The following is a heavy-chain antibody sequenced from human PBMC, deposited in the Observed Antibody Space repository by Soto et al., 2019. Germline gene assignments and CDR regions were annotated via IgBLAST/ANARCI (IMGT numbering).Heavy chain of an antibody. CDR1: GGSISSGGYS. Sequence: SETLSLTCAVSGGSISSGGYSWSWIRQPPGKGLEWIGYIYHSGSTYYNPSLKSRVTISVDRSKNQFSLKLSSVTAADTAVYYCARASDGFGVVPDLYWFDPWGQRTLVTVSS. CDR3: ARASDGFGVVPDLYWFDP. J-gene: IGHJ5*02. CDR2: IYHSGST. V-gene: IGHV4-30-2*01. D-gene: IGHD3-3*01.